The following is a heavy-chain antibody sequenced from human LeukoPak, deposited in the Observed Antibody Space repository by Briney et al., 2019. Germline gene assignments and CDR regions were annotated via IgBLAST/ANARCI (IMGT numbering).Heavy chain of an antibody. D-gene: IGHD2-21*02. Sequence: SETLSLTCTVSGGSISSSSYYWGWIRQPPGKGLEWIGSIYYSGSTYYNPSFKSRVTISVDTSKNQFSLKLSSVTAADTAVYYCASWYCGGDCYSPVYYFDYWGQGTLVTVSS. CDR1: GGSISSSSYY. V-gene: IGHV4-39*01. J-gene: IGHJ4*02. CDR3: ASWYCGGDCYSPVYYFDY. CDR2: IYYSGST.